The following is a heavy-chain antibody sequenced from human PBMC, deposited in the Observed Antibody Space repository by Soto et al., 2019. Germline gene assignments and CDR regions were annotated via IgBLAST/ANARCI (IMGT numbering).Heavy chain of an antibody. CDR1: GFTFRDHY. CDR2: IRNKANSYTT. CDR3: TRIGVLLWGGYRPIDY. V-gene: IGHV3-72*01. Sequence: EVQLVESGGGLVQPGGSLRLSCAASGFTFRDHYMDWVRQAPGKGLEWVGRIRNKANSYTTEYAASVKGRFTISRDDSESSLYLQMNSLKTEDTAVYYCTRIGVLLWGGYRPIDYWGQGTLVTVSS. D-gene: IGHD3-16*02. J-gene: IGHJ4*02.